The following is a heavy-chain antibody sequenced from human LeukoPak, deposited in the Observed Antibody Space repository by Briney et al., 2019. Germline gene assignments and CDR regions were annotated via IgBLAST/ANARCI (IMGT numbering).Heavy chain of an antibody. CDR3: VGDWVGGAFDY. CDR1: GFTFDIYD. V-gene: IGHV3-48*01. CDR2: IDRSRRTI. D-gene: IGHD3-16*01. J-gene: IGHJ4*02. Sequence: PGGSLRLSCAAAGFTFDIYDMNWVRQAPGKGLEWLSFIDRSRRTIYYADSVRGRFTSSRDNPKNSLYLQMNSLRVEDTALYYCVGDWVGGAFDYWGQGILVTVSS.